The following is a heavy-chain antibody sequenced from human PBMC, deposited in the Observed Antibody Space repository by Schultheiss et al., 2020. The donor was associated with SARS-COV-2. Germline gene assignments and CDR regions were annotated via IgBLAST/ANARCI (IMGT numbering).Heavy chain of an antibody. CDR1: GFSLSTSGMC. CDR2: IDWDDDK. Sequence: SGPTLVKPTQTLTLTCTFSGFSLSTSGMCVSWIRQPPGKALEWLARIDWDDDKYYSTSLKTRLTISKDTSKNQVVLTMTNMDPVDTATYYCAHRRYCSGGSCFPSWGQGTLVTVSS. V-gene: IGHV2-70*12. D-gene: IGHD2-15*01. CDR3: AHRRYCSGGSCFPS. J-gene: IGHJ5*02.